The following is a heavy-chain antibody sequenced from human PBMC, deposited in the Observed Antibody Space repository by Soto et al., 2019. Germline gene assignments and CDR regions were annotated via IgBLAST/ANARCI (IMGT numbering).Heavy chain of an antibody. CDR2: ISYDGSNK. D-gene: IGHD2-15*01. CDR1: GFTFSSYA. Sequence: QVQLVESGGGVVQPGRSLRLSCAASGFTFSSYAMHWVRQAPGKGLEWVAVISYDGSNKYYADSVKGRFTISRDNSKNXLYLQMNSLRAEDTAVHYCARMEVYCSGGSCPLDYWGQGTLVTVSS. J-gene: IGHJ4*02. V-gene: IGHV3-30-3*01. CDR3: ARMEVYCSGGSCPLDY.